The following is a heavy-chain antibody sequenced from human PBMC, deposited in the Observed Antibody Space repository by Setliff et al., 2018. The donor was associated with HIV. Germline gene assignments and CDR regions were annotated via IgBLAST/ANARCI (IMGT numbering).Heavy chain of an antibody. CDR1: GFTFSRYW. V-gene: IGHV3-74*01. CDR3: ARTMGAVTSPGDALDI. D-gene: IGHD4-17*01. J-gene: IGHJ3*02. CDR2: INSDGSTI. Sequence: SLKISCAASGFTFSRYWMHWVRQAPGKGLVWVTRINSDGSTISSADSVKGRFTISRDNAKNTLYLQMNSLRAEDTAVYYCARTMGAVTSPGDALDIWGQGTMVTVSS.